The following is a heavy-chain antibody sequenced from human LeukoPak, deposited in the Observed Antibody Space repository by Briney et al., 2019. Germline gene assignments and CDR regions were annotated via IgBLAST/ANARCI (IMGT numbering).Heavy chain of an antibody. V-gene: IGHV4-39*02. J-gene: IGHJ4*02. CDR2: IHYIGST. Sequence: PSETLSLTCTVSGDSLSNHNYFWGWLRQPPGKGLEWIGCIHYIGSTYFNLSLKSRVTVSVDTSKNHFSLKLSSVTAADTGVYYCATSVYSSGWHPFFDYWGQGAPVIVSS. CDR1: GDSLSNHNYF. D-gene: IGHD6-19*01. CDR3: ATSVYSSGWHPFFDY.